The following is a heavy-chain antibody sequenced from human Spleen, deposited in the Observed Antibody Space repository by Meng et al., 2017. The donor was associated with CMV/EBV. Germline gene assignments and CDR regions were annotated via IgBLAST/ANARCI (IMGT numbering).Heavy chain of an antibody. CDR2: INPNNGGT. V-gene: IGHV1-2*02. J-gene: IGHJ4*02. D-gene: IGHD3-3*01. CDR1: GYTFTDYY. Sequence: ASVKVSCKASGYTFTDYYMHWVRQAPGQGLEWMGWINPNNGGTNYAQNFQGRVTMTRDTSSSTAYMELSRLRSEDTAVYYCARVNYDFWSGPSYYFDYWGQGTLVTVSS. CDR3: ARVNYDFWSGPSYYFDY.